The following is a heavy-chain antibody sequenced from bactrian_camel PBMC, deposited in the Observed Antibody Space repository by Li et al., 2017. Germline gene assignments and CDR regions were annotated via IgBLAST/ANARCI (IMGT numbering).Heavy chain of an antibody. CDR3: ASTIGWTLSEYNY. CDR2: INEGGDTT. D-gene: IGHD2*01. J-gene: IGHJ4*01. Sequence: VQLVESGGGSVQAGGSLSVSCATSGFTFASYWMFWVRQLPGKGLERVSSINEGGDTTNYADSVRGRFTISGDNAKNATYLQLTTLKAEDTALYYCASTIGWTLSEYNYWGQGTQVTVS. V-gene: IGHV3S1*01. CDR1: GFTFASYW.